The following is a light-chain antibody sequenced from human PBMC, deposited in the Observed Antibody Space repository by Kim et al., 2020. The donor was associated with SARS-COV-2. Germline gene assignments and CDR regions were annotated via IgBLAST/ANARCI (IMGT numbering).Light chain of an antibody. Sequence: EIVLTQSPGTLSLSPGERATLSCRASQSVGTSYLACYQQRPGQAPRLLIYAASSRATDIPDRFSGSGSGTDFTLTISRLEPEDFAVYYCQQYGSSPNTFGQGTKLEI. CDR2: AAS. CDR1: QSVGTSY. J-gene: IGKJ2*01. CDR3: QQYGSSPNT. V-gene: IGKV3-20*01.